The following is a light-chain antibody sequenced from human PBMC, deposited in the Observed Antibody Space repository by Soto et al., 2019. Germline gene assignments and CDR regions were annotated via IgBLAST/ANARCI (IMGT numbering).Light chain of an antibody. Sequence: VLTQSTATLSFSPGERSTLSCWSSQSVGSYLAWYQQKPGQAPRLLIYDASNRATGIPARFSGRGSGTDFTLTISSLEPEDFAIYYCQQRSKWPTFGGGTKVDIK. CDR2: DAS. V-gene: IGKV3-11*01. J-gene: IGKJ4*01. CDR3: QQRSKWPT. CDR1: QSVGSY.